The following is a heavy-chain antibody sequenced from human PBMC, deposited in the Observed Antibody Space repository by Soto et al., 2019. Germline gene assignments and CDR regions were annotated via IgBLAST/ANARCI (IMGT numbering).Heavy chain of an antibody. D-gene: IGHD3-10*02. CDR2: INPMFGAP. CDR1: GGSFSSYA. Sequence: QVQLVQSGAEVKKPGSSVKVSCTASGGSFSSYAINWGRPAPGQGLAWMGVINPMFGAPHYAQNFKGSITVTADKSTNTAYEELSSLPSGDTAVYFCARVFTGRAFDPWGQGTLVTVSS. V-gene: IGHV1-69*06. CDR3: ARVFTGRAFDP. J-gene: IGHJ5*02.